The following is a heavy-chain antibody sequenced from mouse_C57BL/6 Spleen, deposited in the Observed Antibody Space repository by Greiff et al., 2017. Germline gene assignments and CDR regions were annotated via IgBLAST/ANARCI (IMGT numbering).Heavy chain of an antibody. V-gene: IGHV5-9*01. CDR2: ISGGGGNT. D-gene: IGHD1-2*01. CDR3: AGRYYGLWYFDV. Sequence: EVMLVESGGGLVKPGGSLKLSCAASGFTFSSYTMSWVRQTPAKRLEWVATISGGGGNTYYPDSVKGRFTISRDNAKNTLYLQMSSLRSEDTALYDCAGRYYGLWYFDVWGTGTTVTVSS. J-gene: IGHJ1*03. CDR1: GFTFSSYT.